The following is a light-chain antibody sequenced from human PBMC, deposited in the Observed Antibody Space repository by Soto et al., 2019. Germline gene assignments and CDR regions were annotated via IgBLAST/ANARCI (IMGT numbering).Light chain of an antibody. Sequence: EIGLTQSPATLSLSPGEGATLACRASQSVSSYLAWYQQKPGQGPRLLIYDASNRATGIRAGVSGSGAGTDSTPTTSSLEPEDLAVYYSQQRSNWPVTFDLGTKVDI. CDR3: QQRSNWPVT. CDR2: DAS. CDR1: QSVSSY. J-gene: IGKJ1*01. V-gene: IGKV3-11*01.